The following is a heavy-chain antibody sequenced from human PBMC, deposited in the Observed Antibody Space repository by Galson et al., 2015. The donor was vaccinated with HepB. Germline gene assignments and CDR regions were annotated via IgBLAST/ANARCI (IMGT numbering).Heavy chain of an antibody. V-gene: IGHV1-46*01. CDR1: GYTFTSYY. CDR3: ARSRDTIFGVVDAFDI. Sequence: SCKASGYTFTSYYMHWVRQAPGQGLEWMGIINPSGGSTSYAQKFQGRVTMTRDTSTSTVYMELSSLRSEDTAVYYCARSRDTIFGVVDAFDIWGQGTMVTVSS. J-gene: IGHJ3*02. CDR2: INPSGGST. D-gene: IGHD3-3*01.